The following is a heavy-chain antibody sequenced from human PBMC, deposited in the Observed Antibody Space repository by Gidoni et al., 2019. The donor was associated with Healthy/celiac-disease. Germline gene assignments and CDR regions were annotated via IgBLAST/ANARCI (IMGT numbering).Heavy chain of an antibody. V-gene: IGHV1-46*01. D-gene: IGHD6-6*01. CDR2: INPSGGST. J-gene: IGHJ4*02. CDR1: GYHFPSYY. CDR3: ARTQGFIAARRSFDY. Sequence: QVQLVQSGAEVKKPGASVKVSCKASGYHFPSYYMHWVRQAPGQGPEWMGIINPSGGSTSYAQKFQGRVTMTRDTSTSTVYMELSSLRSEDTAVYYCARTQGFIAARRSFDYWGQGTLVTVSS.